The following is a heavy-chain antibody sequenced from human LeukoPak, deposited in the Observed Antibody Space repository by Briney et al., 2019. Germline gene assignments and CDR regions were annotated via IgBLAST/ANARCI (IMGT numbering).Heavy chain of an antibody. D-gene: IGHD2-2*01. J-gene: IGHJ4*02. CDR3: ARARGLAVVVPTD. CDR2: INSVGSNS. V-gene: IGHV3-74*01. Sequence: GGSLRLPCAASGFTFTHYWMHWVRQAPGKGLVWVSHINSVGSNSTYADSVQGRFTISRDNAKNTLYLQMNSLRAEDTAVYYCARARGLAVVVPTDWGQGTLVTVSS. CDR1: GFTFTHYW.